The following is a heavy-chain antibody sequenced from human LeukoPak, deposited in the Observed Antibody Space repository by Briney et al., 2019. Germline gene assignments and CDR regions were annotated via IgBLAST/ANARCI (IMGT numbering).Heavy chain of an antibody. V-gene: IGHV4-4*07. Sequence: KPSETLSLTCTVSGGSISSYYWSWIRQPAGKGLEWIGRIYTSGSTNYNPSLKSRVTMSVDTSKNQFSLKLSSVTAADTAVYYCARDSLAYGSSGNWFDPWGQGTLVTVSS. CDR2: IYTSGST. J-gene: IGHJ5*02. CDR1: GGSISSYY. D-gene: IGHD6-6*01. CDR3: ARDSLAYGSSGNWFDP.